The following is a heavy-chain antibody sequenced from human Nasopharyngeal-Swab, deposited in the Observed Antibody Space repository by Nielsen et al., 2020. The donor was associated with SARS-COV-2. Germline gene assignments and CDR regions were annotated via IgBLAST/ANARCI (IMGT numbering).Heavy chain of an antibody. Sequence: GESLKISCAAPGIFVSGNYMNWVRQAPGMGLEWVSVVYAGGSTFYADSVKGRFTISRDNSKNKLYLQMNNLRPEDTAMYYCASPVFGVVSDAFDLWGQGTMVTVSS. CDR1: GIFVSGNY. V-gene: IGHV3-53*01. J-gene: IGHJ3*01. D-gene: IGHD3-3*01. CDR2: VYAGGST. CDR3: ASPVFGVVSDAFDL.